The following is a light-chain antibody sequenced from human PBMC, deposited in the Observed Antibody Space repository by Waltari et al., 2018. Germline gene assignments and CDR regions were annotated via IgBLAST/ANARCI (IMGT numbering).Light chain of an antibody. V-gene: IGLV2-14*01. CDR3: SSYTSSSTLYV. CDR1: SSEVGGYNY. J-gene: IGLJ1*01. CDR2: AVS. Sequence: QSALTQPASVSGSPGQSITISCTGTSSEVGGYNYVPWYQQHPGKAPKLMIYAVSNRPSGVSNRFSGSKSGNTASLTISGLQAEDEADYYCSSYTSSSTLYVFGTGTKVTVL.